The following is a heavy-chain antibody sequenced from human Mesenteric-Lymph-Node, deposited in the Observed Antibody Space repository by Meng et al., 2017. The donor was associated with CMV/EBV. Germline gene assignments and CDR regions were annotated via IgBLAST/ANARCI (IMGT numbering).Heavy chain of an antibody. J-gene: IGHJ3*02. Sequence: GESLKISCAASGITFSSYWMHWVRQAPGKGLVWVSRINSDGSNTTYADSVKGRFTISRDNAKNTLSLQMNSLRAEDTAVYYCARLTGDDAFDIWGQGTMVTVSS. CDR3: ARLTGDDAFDI. CDR2: INSDGSNT. CDR1: GITFSSYW. D-gene: IGHD3-9*01. V-gene: IGHV3-74*01.